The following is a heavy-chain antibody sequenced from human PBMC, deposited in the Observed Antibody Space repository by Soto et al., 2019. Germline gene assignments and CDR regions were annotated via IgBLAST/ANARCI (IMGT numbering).Heavy chain of an antibody. CDR3: ARHEGLSGFPYYFDY. D-gene: IGHD3-22*01. J-gene: IGHJ4*02. Sequence: GESLKISCKGSGYSFTSYWIGWVRQMPGKGLEWMGIIYPGDSDTRYSPSFQGQVTISADKSISTAYLQWSSLKASDTAMYYCARHEGLSGFPYYFDYWGQGTLVTVSS. CDR2: IYPGDSDT. V-gene: IGHV5-51*01. CDR1: GYSFTSYW.